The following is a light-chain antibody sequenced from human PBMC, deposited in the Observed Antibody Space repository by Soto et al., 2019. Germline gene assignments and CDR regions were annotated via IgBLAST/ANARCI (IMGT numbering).Light chain of an antibody. V-gene: IGKV3-20*01. Sequence: EVVLTQSPGTLSLSPGERATLSCRASQSVSNNYLAWYQQKPGQAPRLLIYGASNRATGIPDRFSGSGSGTDFTLTISRLEAEDFAVYYCQQSSSSPITFGQGTRLAIK. CDR3: QQSSSSPIT. CDR2: GAS. J-gene: IGKJ5*01. CDR1: QSVSNNY.